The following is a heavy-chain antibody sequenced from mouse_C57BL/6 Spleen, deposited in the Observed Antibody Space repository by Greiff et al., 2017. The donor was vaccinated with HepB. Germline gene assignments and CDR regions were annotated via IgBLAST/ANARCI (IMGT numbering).Heavy chain of an antibody. J-gene: IGHJ2*01. Sequence: EVKLVESGEGLVKPGGSLKLSCAASGFTFSSYAMSWVRQTPEKRLEWVAYISSGGDYIYYADTVKGRFTISRDNARNTLYLQMSSLKSEDTAMYYCTRDGYYVGYFDYWGQGTTLTVSS. CDR2: ISSGGDYI. V-gene: IGHV5-9-1*02. CDR3: TRDGYYVGYFDY. CDR1: GFTFSSYA. D-gene: IGHD2-3*01.